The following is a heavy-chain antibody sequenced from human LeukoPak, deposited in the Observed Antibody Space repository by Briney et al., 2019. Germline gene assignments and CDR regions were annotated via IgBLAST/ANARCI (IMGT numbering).Heavy chain of an antibody. J-gene: IGHJ4*02. CDR1: GASISSSYW. CDR3: APSPCSGDSCYRFDF. Sequence: SGPLSLTCAVSGASISSSYWSSWVRHHPGKWREWLGEIHHSGSTKYNPSLKSRVTISVDKSNNQFSLKLSSVTAADTAVYYCAPSPCSGDSCYRFDFWGQGTQVTVSS. V-gene: IGHV4-4*02. CDR2: IHHSGST. D-gene: IGHD2-15*01.